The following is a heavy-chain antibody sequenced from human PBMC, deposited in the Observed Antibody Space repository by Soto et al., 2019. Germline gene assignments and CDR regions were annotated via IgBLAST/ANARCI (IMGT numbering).Heavy chain of an antibody. Sequence: GGSLRLSCAASGFTFSSYGMHWVRQAPGKGLEWVAVIWYDGSNKYYADSVKGRFTISRDNSKNTLYLQMNSLRAEDTAVYYCARDPELADYYFVYWGQGTLVTVSS. CDR3: ARDPELADYYFVY. CDR1: GFTFSSYG. V-gene: IGHV3-33*01. J-gene: IGHJ4*02. D-gene: IGHD1-1*01. CDR2: IWYDGSNK.